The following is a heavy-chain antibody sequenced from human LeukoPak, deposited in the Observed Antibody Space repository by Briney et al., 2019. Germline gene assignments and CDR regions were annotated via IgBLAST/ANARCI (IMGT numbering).Heavy chain of an antibody. J-gene: IGHJ5*02. CDR1: AYSISSGYY. CDR3: ARPVPSRLGWFDP. CDR2: LSHSGST. V-gene: IGHV4-38-2*02. Sequence: SETLSLTCTVSAYSISSGYYWGWIRQPPGKGLEWIGSLSHSGSTYYNPSLKSRVSISVHTSKNQFSLKLRSVTAADTAVYYCARPVPSRLGWFDPWGQGTLVTVSS. D-gene: IGHD1-1*01.